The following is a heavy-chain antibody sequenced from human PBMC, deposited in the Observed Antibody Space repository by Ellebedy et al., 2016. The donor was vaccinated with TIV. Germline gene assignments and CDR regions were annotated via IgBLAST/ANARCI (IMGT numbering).Heavy chain of an antibody. CDR3: AGGYGDYRWYFDL. Sequence: GESLKISXAASGFTFSSYAMSWVRQAPGKGLEWVSAISGSGGSTYYADSVKGRFTISRDNSKNTLYLQMNSLRAEDTAVYYCAGGYGDYRWYFDLWGRGTLVTVSS. CDR2: ISGSGGST. CDR1: GFTFSSYA. V-gene: IGHV3-23*01. D-gene: IGHD4-17*01. J-gene: IGHJ2*01.